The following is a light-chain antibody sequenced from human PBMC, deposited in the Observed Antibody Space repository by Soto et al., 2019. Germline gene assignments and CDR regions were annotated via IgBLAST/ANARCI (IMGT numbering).Light chain of an antibody. CDR3: QLYNSWHPIT. CDR1: ESVSRN. CDR2: DAS. V-gene: IGKV3-15*01. J-gene: IGKJ5*01. Sequence: EVVMTQSPATVSVSPWERSTLSCMAVESVSRNLAWYQQIPGQAPRLLIYDASTRATGIPDRFSGGGSGTEFTLPISSLKSEDFVVYYCQLYNSWHPITFGPGTRLEIK.